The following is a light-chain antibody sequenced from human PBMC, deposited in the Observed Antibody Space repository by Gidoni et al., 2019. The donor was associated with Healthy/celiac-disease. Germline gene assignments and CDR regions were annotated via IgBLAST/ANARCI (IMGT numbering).Light chain of an antibody. CDR3: LQDYTYPWT. Sequence: AIQLTQSPSSLSASVGDRFTITCRASQGIRNDLSWYQQKPGKAPKLLIYEASSLQSGVPSRFSGSGSGTEFTLTISSLQPGDFATYFCLQDYTYPWTFGQGTKVEIK. J-gene: IGKJ1*01. V-gene: IGKV1-6*01. CDR1: QGIRND. CDR2: EAS.